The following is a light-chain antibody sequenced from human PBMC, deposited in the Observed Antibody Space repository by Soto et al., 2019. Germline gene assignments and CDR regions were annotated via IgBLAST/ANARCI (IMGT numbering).Light chain of an antibody. CDR1: QTISSW. CDR3: QQYSSNFQM. Sequence: DIQMTHSPSTLSGSVGDRVTITCRASQTISSWLAWYQQKPGKAPKLLIYDASSLESGVPSRFSGSGSATEFTLTISSLQPDDFATYYCQQYSSNFQMFGQGTKVDIK. J-gene: IGKJ1*01. CDR2: DAS. V-gene: IGKV1-5*01.